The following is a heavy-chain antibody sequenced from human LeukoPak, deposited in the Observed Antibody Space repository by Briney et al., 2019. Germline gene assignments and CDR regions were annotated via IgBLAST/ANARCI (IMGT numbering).Heavy chain of an antibody. CDR2: IWEDGTNI. J-gene: IGHJ4*02. D-gene: IGHD6-19*01. CDR3: ARPGYNSGWYEY. CDR1: GFTFSSYG. Sequence: GTSLRLSCAASGFTFSSYGMHWVRQAPGKGLEWVAGIWEDGTNIHYADPVKGRFTISRDNSKNTLYLHMNNLSVEDTAVYFCARPGYNSGWYEYWVQGALVTVSS. V-gene: IGHV3-33*01.